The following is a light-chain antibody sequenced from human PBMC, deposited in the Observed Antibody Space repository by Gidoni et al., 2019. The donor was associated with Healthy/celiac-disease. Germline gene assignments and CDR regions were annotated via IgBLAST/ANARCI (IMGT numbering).Light chain of an antibody. CDR2: AAS. V-gene: IGKV1-39*01. J-gene: IGKJ1*01. Sequence: DLQLTQSPSSLSASVGDRVTITCRASQSISSYLNWYQQKPGKAPKLLIYAASSVQSGVPSRVSGSGSGTEFTLTISSLQPEDFATYYCQQSYSTPWTFGQGTKVEIK. CDR3: QQSYSTPWT. CDR1: QSISSY.